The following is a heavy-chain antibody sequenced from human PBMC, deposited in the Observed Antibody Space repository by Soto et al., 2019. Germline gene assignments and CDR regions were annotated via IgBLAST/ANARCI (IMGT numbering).Heavy chain of an antibody. V-gene: IGHV3-73*01. D-gene: IGHD3-16*01. CDR1: GFSFSGSS. J-gene: IGHJ6*02. Sequence: VSLRLSSAACGFSFSGSSMHWVRQASGKGLEWVGRIRSKANSYATAYAASVKGRFTISRDDSKNTAYLQMNSLKTEDTAVYYCTRSLTRGSYYYYYGMDVWGQRTTVTVSS. CDR2: IRSKANSYAT. CDR3: TRSLTRGSYYYYYGMDV.